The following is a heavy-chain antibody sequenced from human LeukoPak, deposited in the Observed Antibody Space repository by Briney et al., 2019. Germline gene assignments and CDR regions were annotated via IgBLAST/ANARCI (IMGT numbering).Heavy chain of an antibody. V-gene: IGHV1-8*02. J-gene: IGHJ4*02. CDR1: GYTFTSYG. Sequence: GASVKVSCKASGYTFTSYGISWVRQAPGQGLEWMGWMNPNSGNTGYAQKFQGRVTMTRNTSISTAYMELSSLRSEDTAVYYCARVGRLGELSLDYWGQGTLVTVSS. D-gene: IGHD3-16*02. CDR3: ARVGRLGELSLDY. CDR2: MNPNSGNT.